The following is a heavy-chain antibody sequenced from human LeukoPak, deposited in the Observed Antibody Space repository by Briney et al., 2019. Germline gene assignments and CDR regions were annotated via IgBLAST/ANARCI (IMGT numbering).Heavy chain of an antibody. CDR3: AKDLYKVGASYTFDY. D-gene: IGHD1-26*01. CDR2: ISGGSDPSTHFA. V-gene: IGHV3-23*01. CDR1: GFTFSISA. J-gene: IGHJ4*02. Sequence: PGGSLRLSCAASGFTFSISAMTWVRQTPGKGLEWVSAISGGSDPSTHFAFYADSVKGRFTISRDNSKNTLYLQMNSLRAEDTAVYYCAKDLYKVGASYTFDYWGQGTLVTVSS.